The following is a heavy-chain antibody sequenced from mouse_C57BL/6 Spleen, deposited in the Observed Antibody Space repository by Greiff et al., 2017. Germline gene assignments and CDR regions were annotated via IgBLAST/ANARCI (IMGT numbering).Heavy chain of an antibody. J-gene: IGHJ4*01. Sequence: VKLLESGPGLVAPSQSLSITCTVSGFSLTSYAISWVRQPPGKGLEWLGVIWPGGGTNYNSALNSRLSISKDNTKSQVFLKMNSLETDDTARYYCARIPYDYDDAMDYWGQGTSVTVSS. V-gene: IGHV2-9-1*01. CDR1: GFSLTSYA. D-gene: IGHD2-4*01. CDR3: ARIPYDYDDAMDY. CDR2: IWPGGGT.